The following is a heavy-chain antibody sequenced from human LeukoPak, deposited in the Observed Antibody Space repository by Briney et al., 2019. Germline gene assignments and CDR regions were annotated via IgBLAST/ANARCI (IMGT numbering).Heavy chain of an antibody. V-gene: IGHV3-9*01. D-gene: IGHD4-11*01. Sequence: PGRSLRLSCAASGFTFDDYAMPWVRQAPGKGLEWVSGISWNSGNIGYADSVKGRFTISRDSAKNSLYLQMKRLKTEDTALYYCAKGFYSNYHFDYWGQGTLVVVSS. J-gene: IGHJ4*02. CDR2: ISWNSGNI. CDR3: AKGFYSNYHFDY. CDR1: GFTFDDYA.